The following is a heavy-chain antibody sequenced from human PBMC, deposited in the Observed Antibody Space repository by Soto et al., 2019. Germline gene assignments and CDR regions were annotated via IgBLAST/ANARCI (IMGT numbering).Heavy chain of an antibody. CDR3: TRPADGGSGYTFDQ. V-gene: IGHV3-73*01. CDR2: IRSRANSYAT. D-gene: IGHD3-22*01. CDR1: GFIFSGSA. Sequence: EVQLVESGGTLVQPGGSLKLPCAASGFIFSGSALHWVRQASGKGLEWVGRIRSRANSYATAYAASVKGRFTISRDDSKNTAYLQMNSLKTEDTAVYYCTRPADGGSGYTFDQWGQGTLVTVSS. J-gene: IGHJ4*02.